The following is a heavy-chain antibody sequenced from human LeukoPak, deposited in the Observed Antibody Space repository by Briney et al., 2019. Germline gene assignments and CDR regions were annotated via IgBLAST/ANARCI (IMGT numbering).Heavy chain of an antibody. D-gene: IGHD6-13*01. CDR2: ITTRSSYI. V-gene: IGHV3-21*01. J-gene: IGHJ5*01. CDR1: GFTFSSYS. CDR3: ARDPAAACSVRLDS. Sequence: GGCLRLSCAPSGFTFSSYSMNWVRQAPGKGLEWVSSITTRSSYIYYADSVKGRFTISRDDAKTSLYLQMSSRNGENTAVEHGARDPAAACSVRLDSWAQGILVTVSS.